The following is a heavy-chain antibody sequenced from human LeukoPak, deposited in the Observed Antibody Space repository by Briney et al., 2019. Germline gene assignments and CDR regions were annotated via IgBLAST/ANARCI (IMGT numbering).Heavy chain of an antibody. J-gene: IGHJ5*02. V-gene: IGHV3-7*04. CDR1: GHNLSTSW. Sequence: PGGSLALSCPASGHNLSTSWMSWVRHPPPTRPNYDPNLNQDGSKKNYVDSLKGRFTISRDNAKNSLYLQMNSLRAEDTAVYYCARWSHDSFGYYWISSWGQGTLVTVSS. CDR3: ARWSHDSFGYYWISS. D-gene: IGHD3-22*01. CDR2: LNQDGSKK.